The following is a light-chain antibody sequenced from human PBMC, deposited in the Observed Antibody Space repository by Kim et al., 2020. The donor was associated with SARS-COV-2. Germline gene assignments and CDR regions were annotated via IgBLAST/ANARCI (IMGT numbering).Light chain of an antibody. J-gene: IGLJ1*01. CDR2: ENY. CDR3: AAWDNSLSVHFV. Sequence: QRVPVSCSGSSSNIGSNYVYWYQQLPGAAPKLLIYENYQRPSGVPDRFSGSKSGTSASLAISGLRSEDEADYYCAAWDNSLSVHFVFGTGTKVTVL. CDR1: SSNIGSNY. V-gene: IGLV1-47*01.